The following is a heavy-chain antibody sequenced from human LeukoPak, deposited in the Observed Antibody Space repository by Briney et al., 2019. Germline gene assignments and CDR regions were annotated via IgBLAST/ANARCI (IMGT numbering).Heavy chain of an antibody. J-gene: IGHJ4*02. V-gene: IGHV4-34*01. Sequence: NPSETLSLTCAVYGGSFSGYYWTWIRQPPGKGLEWIGEINHSGSTNYNPSLKSRVTISVDTSKNQFSLNLSSVTAVDTAVYYCARGGRSARWWNYWGQGTLVTVSS. CDR2: INHSGST. CDR1: GGSFSGYY. D-gene: IGHD2-15*01. CDR3: ARGGRSARWWNY.